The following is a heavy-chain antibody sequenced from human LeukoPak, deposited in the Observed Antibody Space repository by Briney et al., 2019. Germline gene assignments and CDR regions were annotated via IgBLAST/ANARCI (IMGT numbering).Heavy chain of an antibody. CDR1: GGSISSGSYY. Sequence: SETLSLTCTVSGGSISSGSYYWSWIRQPAGKGLEWIGRIYTSGSTNYNPSLKSRVTISVDTSKNQFSLELSSVTAADTAVYYCARDRSGYFDPWGQGTLVTVSS. D-gene: IGHD3-3*01. V-gene: IGHV4-61*02. CDR2: IYTSGST. CDR3: ARDRSGYFDP. J-gene: IGHJ5*02.